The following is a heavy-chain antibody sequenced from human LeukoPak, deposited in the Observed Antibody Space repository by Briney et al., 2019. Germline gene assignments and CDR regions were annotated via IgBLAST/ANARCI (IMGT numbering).Heavy chain of an antibody. J-gene: IGHJ4*02. CDR1: GASVGSAGYY. CDR2: IYYISNT. V-gene: IGHV4-61*08. CDR3: ARTQSQSGSYRYYFGY. Sequence: SETLSLTCTVSGASVGSAGYYWSWIRQPPGGGLEWIGYIYYISNTNYNPSLKSRVTMSVDPSKNQFSLKLNSVTAADTAVYYCARTQSQSGSYRYYFGYWGQGTLVTVST. D-gene: IGHD1-26*01.